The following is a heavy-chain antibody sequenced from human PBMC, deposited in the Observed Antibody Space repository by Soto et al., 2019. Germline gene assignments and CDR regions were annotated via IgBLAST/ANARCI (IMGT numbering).Heavy chain of an antibody. D-gene: IGHD4-17*01. V-gene: IGHV2-5*02. Sequence: QISLKESGPTLVKPTQTLSLTCTFSGFSLTSTGVAVVWIRQPPGKALEWLAFIYWDDDERYNRSLEGRLTITKDPCNNQVVLTMTNMDPVDTATYYCAHRGWFDSGHPNWFNPWGQGTLVTVSS. CDR1: GFSLTSTGVA. J-gene: IGHJ5*02. CDR2: IYWDDDE. CDR3: AHRGWFDSGHPNWFNP.